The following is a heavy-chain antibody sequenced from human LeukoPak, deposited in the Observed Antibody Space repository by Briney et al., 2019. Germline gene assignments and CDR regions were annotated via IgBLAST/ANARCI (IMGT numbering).Heavy chain of an antibody. CDR3: ARGGGDSYYYYMDV. D-gene: IGHD3-16*01. J-gene: IGHJ6*03. CDR1: GYTFTGYY. V-gene: IGHV1-2*02. CDR2: INPNSGDT. Sequence: ASVKVSCKASGYTFTGYYIHWVRQAPGQGLEWMGWINPNSGDTHYAQKFQGRVTLTRDTSISTAYMELSRLRSDDTAVYYCARGGGDSYYYYMDVWDKGTTVTVSS.